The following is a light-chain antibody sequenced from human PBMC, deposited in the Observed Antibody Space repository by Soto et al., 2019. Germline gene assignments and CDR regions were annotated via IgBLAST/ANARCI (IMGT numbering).Light chain of an antibody. V-gene: IGLV2-14*01. CDR3: SSYTSSTTYV. CDR2: DVS. Sequence: QFALTQPASVSASPGQSIAISCTGTSSDVGGYNYVSWYQQHPGKAPKLMIYDVSNRPSGVSNRFSGSKSGNTASLTISGLQAEDEADYYCSSYTSSTTYVFGTGTKVTVL. J-gene: IGLJ1*01. CDR1: SSDVGGYNY.